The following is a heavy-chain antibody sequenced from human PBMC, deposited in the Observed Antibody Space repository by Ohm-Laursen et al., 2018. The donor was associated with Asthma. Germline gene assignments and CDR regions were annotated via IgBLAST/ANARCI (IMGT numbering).Heavy chain of an antibody. V-gene: IGHV3-9*01. Sequence: SLRLSCAASGFTFDDYAMHWVRQAPGKGLKWVSGISWNSGSIGYADSVKGRFTISRDNAKNSLYLQMNSLRAEDTALYYCAKDIKVTSGYNYPYYYYYGMDVWGQGTTVTVSS. D-gene: IGHD5-24*01. CDR1: GFTFDDYA. CDR2: ISWNSGSI. CDR3: AKDIKVTSGYNYPYYYYYGMDV. J-gene: IGHJ6*02.